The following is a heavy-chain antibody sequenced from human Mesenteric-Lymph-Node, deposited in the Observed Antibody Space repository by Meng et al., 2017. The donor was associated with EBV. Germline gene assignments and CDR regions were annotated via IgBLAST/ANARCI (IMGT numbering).Heavy chain of an antibody. J-gene: IGHJ4*02. Sequence: QAQLQQWGPGLLKPSVTLSLTCAVYGGSFSGYYWSWIRQPPGKGLEWIGEINHSGSTNYNPSLKSRVTISVDTSKNQFSLKLSSVTAADTAVYYCARGGGVLTPLDYWGQGGLVTVSS. V-gene: IGHV4-34*01. D-gene: IGHD4-23*01. CDR3: ARGGGVLTPLDY. CDR2: INHSGST. CDR1: GGSFSGYY.